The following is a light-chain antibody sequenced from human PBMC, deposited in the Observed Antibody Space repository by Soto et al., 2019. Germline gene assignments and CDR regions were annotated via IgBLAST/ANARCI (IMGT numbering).Light chain of an antibody. CDR2: DAS. Sequence: DIQMTQSPSTLSASIGDRFTITFRSSQSINKWLAWHQQKPGKAPKLLIYDASSLQSGVPPRFSGSGSGTEFTLTIRSLQPDDIATYYCQQYSSYSAWTFGEGTKVDIK. CDR1: QSINKW. V-gene: IGKV1-5*01. CDR3: QQYSSYSAWT. J-gene: IGKJ1*01.